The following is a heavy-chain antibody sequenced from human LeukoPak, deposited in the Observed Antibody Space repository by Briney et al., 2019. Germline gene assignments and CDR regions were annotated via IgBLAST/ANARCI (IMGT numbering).Heavy chain of an antibody. Sequence: PSETLSLTCAVYGGSFSDYYWTWIRQTPGKGLEWIGEMSPSGSTNYNPSLESRVTISVDTSKNQFSLKLSSVTAADTAVYYCARAIGLPHYYGMDVWGQGTTVTVSS. D-gene: IGHD5-12*01. J-gene: IGHJ6*02. CDR1: GGSFSDYY. CDR2: MSPSGST. CDR3: ARAIGLPHYYGMDV. V-gene: IGHV4-34*01.